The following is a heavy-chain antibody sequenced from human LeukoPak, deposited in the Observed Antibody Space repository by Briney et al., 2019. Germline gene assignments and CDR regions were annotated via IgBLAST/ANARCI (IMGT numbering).Heavy chain of an antibody. CDR2: IRYDGSNK. D-gene: IGHD1-26*01. Sequence: HAGGSLRLSCAASGFTFSSYGMHWVRQAPGKGLEWVAFIRYDGSNKYYADSVKGRSTISRDNSKNTLYLQMNSLRAEDTAVYYCAKVEWELLRGGSFDYWGQGTLVTVSS. V-gene: IGHV3-30*02. CDR3: AKVEWELLRGGSFDY. J-gene: IGHJ4*02. CDR1: GFTFSSYG.